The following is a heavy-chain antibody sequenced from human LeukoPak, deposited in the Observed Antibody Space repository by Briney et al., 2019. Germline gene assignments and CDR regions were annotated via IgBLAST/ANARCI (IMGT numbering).Heavy chain of an antibody. D-gene: IGHD3-10*01. Sequence: SVKVSWKASGYTFTSYSMQWVRHAPGQGLEWMGIINPSGGSTSYAQKFQGRVTMTRDTSTSTVYMELSSLRSDDTAVYYCAKTLTPHYGSGSYYVDVLGKGTTVTVSS. V-gene: IGHV1-46*01. CDR2: INPSGGST. J-gene: IGHJ6*03. CDR1: GYTFTSYS. CDR3: AKTLTPHYGSGSYYVDV.